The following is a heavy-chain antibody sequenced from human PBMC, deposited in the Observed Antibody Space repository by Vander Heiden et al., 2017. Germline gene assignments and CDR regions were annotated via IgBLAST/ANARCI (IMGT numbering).Heavy chain of an antibody. CDR1: GFTFSSYS. V-gene: IGHV3-21*01. CDR2: ISSSSSYI. D-gene: IGHD3-3*01. CDR3: ARDSSRFLEWLFDAFDI. J-gene: IGHJ3*02. Sequence: EVQLVESGGGLVKPGGSLRLSCAASGFTFSSYSMNWVRQAPGKGLEWVSSISSSSSYIYYADSVKGRFTISRDNAKNSLYLQMNSLRAEDTAVYYCARDSSRFLEWLFDAFDIWGQGTMVTVSS.